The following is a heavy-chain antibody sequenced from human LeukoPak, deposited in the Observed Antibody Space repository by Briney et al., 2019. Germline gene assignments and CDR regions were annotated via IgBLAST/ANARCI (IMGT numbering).Heavy chain of an antibody. D-gene: IGHD3-10*01. Sequence: SETLSLTCTVSGGSISSSSYYWVWIRQPPGKGLEWIGSIYYSGSTYYNPSLKSRVTISVDTSKNQFSLKLSSVTAADTAVYYCARRPEYYYGSGSYSEYYFDYWGQGTLVTVSS. CDR1: GGSISSSSYY. J-gene: IGHJ4*02. CDR3: ARRPEYYYGSGSYSEYYFDY. V-gene: IGHV4-39*01. CDR2: IYYSGST.